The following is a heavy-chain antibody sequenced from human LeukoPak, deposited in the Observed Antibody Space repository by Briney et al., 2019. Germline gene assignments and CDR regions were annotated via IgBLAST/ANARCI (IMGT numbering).Heavy chain of an antibody. V-gene: IGHV7-4-1*02. Sequence: ASVKVSCKASGYTFISYAINWVRQAPGQGLEWMGWINTNTGNPTYAQGFTGRFVFSLDTSVSTAYLQISSLKAEDTAVYYCARDLMGIAYRGAFYYWGQGTLVTVSS. CDR2: INTNTGNP. J-gene: IGHJ4*02. CDR1: GYTFISYA. CDR3: ARDLMGIAYRGAFYY. D-gene: IGHD6-13*01.